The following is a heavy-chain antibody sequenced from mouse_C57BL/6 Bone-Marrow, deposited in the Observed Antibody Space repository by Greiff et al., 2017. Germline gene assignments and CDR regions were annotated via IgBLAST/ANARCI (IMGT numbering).Heavy chain of an antibody. Sequence: EVMLVESGGGLVQSGRSLRLSCATSGFTFSDFYMEWVRQAPGKGLEWIAASRNKANDYTTEYSASVKGRFIVSRDTSQSILYLQMNALRAEDTAIYYCARDDGSSSSYWYFDVWGTGTTVTVSS. CDR3: ARDDGSSSSYWYFDV. D-gene: IGHD1-1*01. CDR2: SRNKANDYTT. J-gene: IGHJ1*03. CDR1: GFTFSDFY. V-gene: IGHV7-1*01.